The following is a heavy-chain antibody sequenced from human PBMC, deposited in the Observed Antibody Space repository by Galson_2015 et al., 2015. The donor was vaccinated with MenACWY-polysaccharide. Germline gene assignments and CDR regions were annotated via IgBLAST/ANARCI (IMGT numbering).Heavy chain of an antibody. CDR1: GFTFSSYE. V-gene: IGHV3-48*03. Sequence: SLRLSCAASGFTFSSYEMNWVRQAPGKGLEWVSYISSSGGTIYYADSVKGRFTISRDNAKNSLYLQMNSLRAEDTAVYYCARQGVVATIFGVAFDIWGQGTMVTVSS. CDR2: ISSSGGTI. D-gene: IGHD5-12*01. J-gene: IGHJ3*02. CDR3: ARQGVVATIFGVAFDI.